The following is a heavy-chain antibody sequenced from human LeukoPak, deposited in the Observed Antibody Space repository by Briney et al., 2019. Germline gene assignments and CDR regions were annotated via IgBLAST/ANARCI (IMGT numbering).Heavy chain of an antibody. V-gene: IGHV1-2*04. CDR3: AKGKYCSSTSCYAGYYYYYGMDV. CDR1: GYTFTGYY. D-gene: IGHD2-2*01. J-gene: IGHJ6*02. Sequence: GASVKVSCKASGYTFTGYYMHWVRQAPGQGLEWMGWINPNSGGTNYAQKFQGWVTMTRDTSISTAYMELSRLRSDDTAVYYCAKGKYCSSTSCYAGYYYYYGMDVWGQGTTVTVSS. CDR2: INPNSGGT.